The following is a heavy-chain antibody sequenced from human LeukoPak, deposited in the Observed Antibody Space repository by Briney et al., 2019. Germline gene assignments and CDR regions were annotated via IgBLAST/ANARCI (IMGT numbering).Heavy chain of an antibody. Sequence: GGSLRLSCAASGFTFSSYEMNWVRQAPGKGLEWVSYISSSGSTIYYADSVKGRFTISRDNAKNSLYLQMNSLRAEDTAVYYCAREGLLRSILYSSGWPRFDYWGQGTLVTVSS. CDR1: GFTFSSYE. CDR3: AREGLLRSILYSSGWPRFDY. V-gene: IGHV3-48*03. D-gene: IGHD6-19*01. CDR2: ISSSGSTI. J-gene: IGHJ4*02.